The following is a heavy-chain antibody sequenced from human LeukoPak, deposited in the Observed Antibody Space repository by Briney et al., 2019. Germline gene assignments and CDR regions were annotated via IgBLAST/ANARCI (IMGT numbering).Heavy chain of an antibody. CDR2: ITTISHYI. V-gene: IGHV3-21*01. D-gene: IGHD3-10*01. Sequence: GGSLRLSCAASGFTLSHYHMNWVRQAPGKGLEWLSSITTISHYIYYAGAVRGRFTISRDNAKNSLYLQMNSLRGEDTAVYYCARSAGPGTYHQLRYNWFDPWGQGTLVSVSS. J-gene: IGHJ5*02. CDR1: GFTLSHYH. CDR3: ARSAGPGTYHQLRYNWFDP.